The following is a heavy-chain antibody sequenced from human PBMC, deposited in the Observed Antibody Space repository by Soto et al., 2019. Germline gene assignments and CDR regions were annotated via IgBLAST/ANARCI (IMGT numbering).Heavy chain of an antibody. CDR3: ASSAARLDNSGLSWFDP. CDR1: EGTFSSYA. J-gene: IGHJ5*02. Sequence: SVKVSCKASEGTFSSYAISWVRQAPGQGLEWMGGIIPIFGTANYAQKFQGRVTITADESTSTAYMELSSLRSEDTAVYYCASSAARLDNSGLSWFDPWGQGTLVTVS. D-gene: IGHD6-6*01. V-gene: IGHV1-69*13. CDR2: IIPIFGTA.